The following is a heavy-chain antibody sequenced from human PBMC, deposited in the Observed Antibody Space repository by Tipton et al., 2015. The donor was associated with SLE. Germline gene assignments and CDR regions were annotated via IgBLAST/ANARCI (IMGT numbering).Heavy chain of an antibody. D-gene: IGHD3-3*01. CDR2: IRYDGSNK. CDR1: GFTFSSYG. V-gene: IGHV3-30*02. J-gene: IGHJ4*02. Sequence: SLRLSCAASGFTFSSYGMHWVRQAPGKGLEWVAFIRYDGSNKYYADSVKGRFTISRDNSKNTLYLQMNSLRAEDTAVYYCARDLINYDFWSGYLDYWSQGTLVTVSS. CDR3: ARDLINYDFWSGYLDY.